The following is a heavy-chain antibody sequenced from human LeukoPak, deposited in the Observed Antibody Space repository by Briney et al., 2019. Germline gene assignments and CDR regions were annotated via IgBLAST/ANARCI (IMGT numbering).Heavy chain of an antibody. CDR1: GFTFTNYW. Sequence: GGSLRLSCTASGFTFTNYWMSWVRQAPGKGLEWVANIKQDGGTKYYLDSVKGRFTISRDNPKNSLYLQVDSLRADDTAVYFCARIGYASSSLDFWGQGALVTVSS. CDR3: ARIGYASSSLDF. V-gene: IGHV3-7*05. CDR2: IKQDGGTK. D-gene: IGHD6-6*01. J-gene: IGHJ4*02.